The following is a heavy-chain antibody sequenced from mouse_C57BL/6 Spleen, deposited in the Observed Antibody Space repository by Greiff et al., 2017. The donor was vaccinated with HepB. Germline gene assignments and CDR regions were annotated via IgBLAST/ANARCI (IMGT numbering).Heavy chain of an antibody. Sequence: EVKLVESGGGLVKPGGSLKLSCAASGFTFSSYTMSWVRQTPEKRLEWVATISGGGGNTYYPDSVKGRFTISRDNAKNTLYLQMSSLRSEDTALYYCARPLKGYFDVWGTGTTVTVSS. CDR3: ARPLKGYFDV. D-gene: IGHD1-3*01. CDR2: ISGGGGNT. V-gene: IGHV5-9*01. J-gene: IGHJ1*03. CDR1: GFTFSSYT.